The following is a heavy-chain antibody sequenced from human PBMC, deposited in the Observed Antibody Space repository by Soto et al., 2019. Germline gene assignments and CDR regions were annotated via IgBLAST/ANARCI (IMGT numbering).Heavy chain of an antibody. D-gene: IGHD3-22*01. CDR3: ARWVSDDSSGYYYLYYYYYGMDV. CDR1: GFTFSSYS. CDR2: ISSSSSYI. V-gene: IGHV3-21*01. J-gene: IGHJ6*02. Sequence: GGSLRLSCAASGFTFSSYSMNWVRQAPGKGLEWVSSISSSSSYIYYADSVKGRFTISRDNAKNSLYLQMNSLRAEDTAVYYCARWVSDDSSGYYYLYYYYYGMDVWGQGTTVTVSS.